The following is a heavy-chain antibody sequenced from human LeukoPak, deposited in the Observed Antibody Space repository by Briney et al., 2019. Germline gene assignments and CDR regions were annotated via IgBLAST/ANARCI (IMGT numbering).Heavy chain of an antibody. J-gene: IGHJ4*02. CDR1: SGSISTSNYY. V-gene: IGHV4-61*01. CDR3: ASFGSYEGYFDY. CDR2: IYYSGST. Sequence: SETLSLTSTVSSGSISTSNYYWSWIRQPPGKGLEWIGYIYYSGSTNYNPSLKSRVTISVDTSKNQFSLKLSSVTAADTAVYYCASFGSYEGYFDYWGQGTLVTVSS. D-gene: IGHD1-26*01.